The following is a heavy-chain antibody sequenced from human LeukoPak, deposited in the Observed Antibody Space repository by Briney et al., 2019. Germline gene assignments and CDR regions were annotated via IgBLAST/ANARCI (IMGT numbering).Heavy chain of an antibody. CDR1: GYSFTSGHY. Sequence: SETLSLTCSVSGYSFTSGHYWGWIRQPPGKGLEWIANIYHTGSAHYNPSLKSRVTISVDTSKNQFSLKPSSVTAADTAVYYCARYCTSTTCILRGFDYWGQGTLVTVSS. V-gene: IGHV4-38-2*01. CDR2: IYHTGSA. CDR3: ARYCTSTTCILRGFDY. J-gene: IGHJ4*02. D-gene: IGHD2-2*01.